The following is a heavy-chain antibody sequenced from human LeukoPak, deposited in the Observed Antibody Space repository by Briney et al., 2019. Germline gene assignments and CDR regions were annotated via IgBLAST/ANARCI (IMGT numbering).Heavy chain of an antibody. CDR1: GFTFSSYG. D-gene: IGHD2-15*01. Sequence: GRSLRLSCAASGFTFSSYGMHWVRQAPGKGLEWVAVIWYDGSNKYYADSVKGRFTISRDNSKNTLYLQMNSLRAEDTAVYYCARVGRYCSGGSCLDYWGQGTLFTVSS. CDR2: IWYDGSNK. CDR3: ARVGRYCSGGSCLDY. J-gene: IGHJ4*02. V-gene: IGHV3-33*01.